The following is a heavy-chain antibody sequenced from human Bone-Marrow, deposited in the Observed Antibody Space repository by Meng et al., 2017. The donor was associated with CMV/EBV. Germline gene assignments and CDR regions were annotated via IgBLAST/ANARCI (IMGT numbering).Heavy chain of an antibody. CDR3: ARVARRFTIFYPY. CDR2: MNPNSGNT. J-gene: IGHJ4*02. Sequence: ASVKVSCKASGYTFTSYDINWVRQATGRGLEWMGWMNPNSGNTGYAQKFQGRVTMTRNTSISTAYMELSSLRSEDTAVYYCARVARRFTIFYPYWGQGTLVTVYS. V-gene: IGHV1-8*01. CDR1: GYTFTSYD. D-gene: IGHD3-9*01.